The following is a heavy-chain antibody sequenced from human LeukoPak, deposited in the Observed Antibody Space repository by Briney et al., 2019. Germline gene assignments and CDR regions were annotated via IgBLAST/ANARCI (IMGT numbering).Heavy chain of an antibody. Sequence: VXVSCKASGYTFIGYNMHWVRQAPGQGLEWMGWINPNSGGTSYAQSFQGRVTMTRDTSISTAYMELSRLRSDDTAIYYCALVGEALDYWGQGTLVTVSS. V-gene: IGHV1-2*02. D-gene: IGHD4-17*01. CDR2: INPNSGGT. CDR3: ALVGEALDY. CDR1: GYTFIGYN. J-gene: IGHJ4*02.